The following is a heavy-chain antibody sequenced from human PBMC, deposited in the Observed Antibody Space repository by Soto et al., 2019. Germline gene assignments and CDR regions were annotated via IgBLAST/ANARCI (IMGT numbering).Heavy chain of an antibody. J-gene: IGHJ5*02. V-gene: IGHV3-48*03. D-gene: IGHD3-3*01. Sequence: PGGSLRLSCAASGFTFSSYEMNWVRQAPGKGLEWVSYISSSGSTIYYADSVKGRFTISRDNAKNSLYLQMNSLRAEDTAVYYCARETYGGDFWSGYLAWFDPWGQGTLVTVSS. CDR1: GFTFSSYE. CDR2: ISSSGSTI. CDR3: ARETYGGDFWSGYLAWFDP.